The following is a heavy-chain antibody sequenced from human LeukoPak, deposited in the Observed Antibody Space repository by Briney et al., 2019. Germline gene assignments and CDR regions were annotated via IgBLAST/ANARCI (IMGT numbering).Heavy chain of an antibody. V-gene: IGHV3-53*01. D-gene: IGHD3-16*01. J-gene: IGHJ4*02. CDR1: GFTVSSNY. CDR3: ARNRESYWVPELDY. CDR2: IYSGGST. Sequence: QPGGSLRLSCAASGFTVSSNYMSWVRQAPGKGLEWVSVIYSGGSTYYADSVKGRFTISRDNSKNTLYLQMNSLRAEDTAVYYCARNRESYWVPELDYWGQGTLVTVSS.